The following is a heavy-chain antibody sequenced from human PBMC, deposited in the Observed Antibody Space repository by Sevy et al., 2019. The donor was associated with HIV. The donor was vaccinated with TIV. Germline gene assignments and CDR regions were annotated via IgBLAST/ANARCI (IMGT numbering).Heavy chain of an antibody. CDR2: MNPNSGNT. Sequence: ASVKVSCKASGYTFTSYDINWVRQATGQGLEWMGWMNPNSGNTGYAQKFQGRVTMTRNSSISTAYMELSSLRSEDTGVYYCASGRYFDWLTRVESGYWYFDLWGRGTLVTVSS. D-gene: IGHD3-9*01. J-gene: IGHJ2*01. CDR3: ASGRYFDWLTRVESGYWYFDL. CDR1: GYTFTSYD. V-gene: IGHV1-8*01.